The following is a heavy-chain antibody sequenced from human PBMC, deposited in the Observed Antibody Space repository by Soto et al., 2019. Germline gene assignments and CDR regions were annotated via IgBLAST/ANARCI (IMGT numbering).Heavy chain of an antibody. V-gene: IGHV4-59*01. CDR2: IYYSGST. CDR3: GRDKYSSGWCYFDC. Sequence: PSETLSLTCTVSGGSISSYYWSWIRQPPGKGLEWIGYIYYSGSTNYNPSLKSRVTISVDTSTNQFSLKLSSVTAADTAVYSCGRDKYSSGWCYFDCWGQGTRVTVSS. CDR1: GGSISSYY. D-gene: IGHD6-19*01. J-gene: IGHJ4*02.